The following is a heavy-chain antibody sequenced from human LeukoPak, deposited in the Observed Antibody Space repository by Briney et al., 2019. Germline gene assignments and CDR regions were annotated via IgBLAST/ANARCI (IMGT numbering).Heavy chain of an antibody. CDR2: IKLDGSEK. V-gene: IGHV3-7*05. D-gene: IGHD6-13*01. Sequence: GGSLRLSCAASGFTSSDYWMTWVRQAPGKGLEWVANIKLDGSEKYYVDSVKGRFTMSRDNAKNSLYLQMNSLRVEDTAVYYCARGVWWFDPWGQGTLVTISS. CDR3: ARGVWWFDP. J-gene: IGHJ5*02. CDR1: GFTSSDYW.